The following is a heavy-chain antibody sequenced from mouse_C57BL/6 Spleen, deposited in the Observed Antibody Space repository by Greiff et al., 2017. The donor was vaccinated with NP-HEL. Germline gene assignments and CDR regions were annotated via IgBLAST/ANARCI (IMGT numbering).Heavy chain of an antibody. CDR3: ARSGGDY. J-gene: IGHJ4*01. V-gene: IGHV1-9*01. CDR2: LLPGSGST. CDR1: GYTFTGYW. Sequence: VQRVESGAELMKPGASVKLSCKATGYTFTGYWIEWVKQRPGHGLECIGELLPGSGSTNYNEKFKGKATFTADTTYNTAYMQLSSLTTEVSAIDYWARSGGDYWGQGTSVTVSS.